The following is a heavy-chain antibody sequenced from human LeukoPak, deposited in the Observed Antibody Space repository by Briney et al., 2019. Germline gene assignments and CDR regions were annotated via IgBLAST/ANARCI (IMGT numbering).Heavy chain of an antibody. CDR2: ISASSTT. J-gene: IGHJ4*02. CDR1: GFTFSSYS. CDR3: AKRPNVFDY. Sequence: GGSLRLSCVASGFTFSSYSMNWVRQAPGKGLEWISYISASSTTYYADSVKGRFTISRDNSKNTLYLQMNSLRAEDTAVYYCAKRPNVFDYWGQGTLVTVSS. V-gene: IGHV3-48*01.